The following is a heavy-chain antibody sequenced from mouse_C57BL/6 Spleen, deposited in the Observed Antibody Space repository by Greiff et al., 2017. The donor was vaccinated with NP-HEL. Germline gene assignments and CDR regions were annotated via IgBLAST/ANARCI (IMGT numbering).Heavy chain of an antibody. Sequence: QVQLQQPGAELVMPGASVKLSCKASGYTFTSYWMHWVKQRPGQGLEWIGEIDPSDSYTNYNQKFKGKSTLTVDKSSSTAYMQLSSLTSEDSAVYYCARRWGYDGHMDYWGQGTSVTVSS. CDR3: ARRWGYDGHMDY. CDR1: GYTFTSYW. CDR2: IDPSDSYT. J-gene: IGHJ4*01. D-gene: IGHD2-3*01. V-gene: IGHV1-69*01.